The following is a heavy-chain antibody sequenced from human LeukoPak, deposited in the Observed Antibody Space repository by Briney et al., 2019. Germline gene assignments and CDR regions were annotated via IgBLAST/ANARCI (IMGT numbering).Heavy chain of an antibody. CDR1: EFTFSSYA. CDR3: ARDLYGDYPHMAFDI. V-gene: IGHV3-23*01. D-gene: IGHD4-17*01. Sequence: PGGSLRLSCAASEFTFSSYAMSWVRQAPGKGLEWVSAISSSGGSTYYADSVKGRFTISRDNSKNTLYLQMNSLRAEDTAVYYCARDLYGDYPHMAFDIWGQGTMVTVSS. J-gene: IGHJ3*02. CDR2: ISSSGGST.